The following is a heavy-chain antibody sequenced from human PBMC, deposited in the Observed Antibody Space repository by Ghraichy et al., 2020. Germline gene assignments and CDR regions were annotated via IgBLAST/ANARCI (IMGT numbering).Heavy chain of an antibody. CDR1: GYTFTSYD. V-gene: IGHV1-8*03. J-gene: IGHJ5*02. CDR3: AILSEVTGTTYPNWFDP. D-gene: IGHD1-7*01. Sequence: ASVKVSCKASGYTFTSYDINWVRQATGQGLEWMGWMNPNSGNTGYAQKFQGRVTITRNTSISTAYMELSSLRSEDTAVYYCAILSEVTGTTYPNWFDPWGQGTLVTVSS. CDR2: MNPNSGNT.